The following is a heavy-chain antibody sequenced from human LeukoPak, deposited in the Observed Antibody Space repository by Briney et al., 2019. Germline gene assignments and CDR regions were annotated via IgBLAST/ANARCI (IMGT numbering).Heavy chain of an antibody. V-gene: IGHV4-38-2*02. J-gene: IGHJ3*02. CDR3: ARDKSRTYGWADAFDI. Sequence: PSETLSLTCTVSGYSISSGYYWGWIRQPPGKGLEWIGSIYHSGSTYYNPSLKSRVTISVDTSKNQFSLKLSSVTAADTAVYYCARDKSRTYGWADAFDIWGQGTMVTVSS. CDR1: GYSISSGYY. D-gene: IGHD3-10*01. CDR2: IYHSGST.